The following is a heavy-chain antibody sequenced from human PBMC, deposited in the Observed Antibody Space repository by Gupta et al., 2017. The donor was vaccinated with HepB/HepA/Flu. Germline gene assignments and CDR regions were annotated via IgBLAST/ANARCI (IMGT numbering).Heavy chain of an antibody. D-gene: IGHD4-23*01. CDR3: AKDPYGGNSYNWFDP. Sequence: EVQLLESGGGFVQPGGSLRLSCAASGFTFSSHAMSWVRPARGKGLEWVSAISGSGGSTYYADSVKGRFTISKDNSKNTLYLQMNRLRAEDTDVYYCAKDPYGGNSYNWFDPWGQGTLVTFSS. CDR1: GFTFSSHA. J-gene: IGHJ5*02. CDR2: ISGSGGST. V-gene: IGHV3-23*01.